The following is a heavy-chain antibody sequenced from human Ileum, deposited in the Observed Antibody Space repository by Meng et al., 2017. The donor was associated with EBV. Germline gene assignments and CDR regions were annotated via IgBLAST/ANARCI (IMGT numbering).Heavy chain of an antibody. CDR2: IKDKSGGGTT. D-gene: IGHD2-2*01. J-gene: IGHJ5*02. Sequence: EVQMGGAGGGLAKPGGALRLSGAGSRFTFNNAWVSWVRQAPGKGLEWIARIKDKSGGGTTDYAAPVKGRFSISRDESKNMVYLQMSSLKIEDTAVHYCVSSWVEPWGQGTLVTVSS. CDR1: RFTFNNAW. CDR3: VSSWVEP. V-gene: IGHV3-15*01.